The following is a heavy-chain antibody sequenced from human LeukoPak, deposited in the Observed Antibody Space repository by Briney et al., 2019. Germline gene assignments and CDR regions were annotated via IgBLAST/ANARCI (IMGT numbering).Heavy chain of an antibody. J-gene: IGHJ4*02. CDR3: ARVQGRFYGSGSYLGVDY. CDR2: IWYDGSNK. CDR1: GFTLSSYE. D-gene: IGHD3-10*01. V-gene: IGHV3-33*08. Sequence: PGGSLRLSCAASGFTLSSYEMNWVRLAQGKGLEWVAVIWYDGSNKYYADSVKGRFTISRDNSKNTVYLQMNSLRAEDTAVYYCARVQGRFYGSGSYLGVDYWGQGTLVIVSS.